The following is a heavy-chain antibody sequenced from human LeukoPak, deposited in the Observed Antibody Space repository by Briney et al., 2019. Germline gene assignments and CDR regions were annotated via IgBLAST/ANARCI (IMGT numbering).Heavy chain of an antibody. CDR2: ISGSGGST. D-gene: IGHD3-10*01. V-gene: IGHV3-23*01. CDR3: AKGGRYYGSGSYYRI. Sequence: GALRLSCAASGFTFSSYAMSCVRQAPGKGREWGSAISGSGGSTYYADSVKGRFTISRDNSKNTLYLQMNSLRAEDTAVYYCAKGGRYYGSGSYYRIWGQGTLVTVSS. J-gene: IGHJ4*02. CDR1: GFTFSSYA.